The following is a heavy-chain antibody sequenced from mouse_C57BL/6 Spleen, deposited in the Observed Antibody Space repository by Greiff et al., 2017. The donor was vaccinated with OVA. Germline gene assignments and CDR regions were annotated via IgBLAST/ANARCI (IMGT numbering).Heavy chain of an antibody. CDR2: ISSGGSYT. D-gene: IGHD1-1*01. CDR1: GFTFSSYG. CDR3: ASHGSPPMDY. J-gene: IGHJ4*01. V-gene: IGHV5-6*01. Sequence: EVQGVESGGDLVKPGGSLKLSCAASGFTFSSYGMSWVRQTPDKRLEWVATISSGGSYTYYPHSVKGRFTISRDNAKNTLYLQMSSLKSEDTAMYYCASHGSPPMDYWGQGASVAVSS.